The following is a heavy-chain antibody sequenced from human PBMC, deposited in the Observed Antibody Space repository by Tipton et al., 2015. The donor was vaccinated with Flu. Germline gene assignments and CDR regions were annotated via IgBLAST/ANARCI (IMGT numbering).Heavy chain of an antibody. D-gene: IGHD4-17*01. V-gene: IGHV4-59*08. CDR1: GGSVSRNY. J-gene: IGHJ5*02. Sequence: TLSLTCTVSGGSVSRNYWSWIRQPPGKGLEWIGYIYYSGSTNYNPSLKSRVTISVDTSRNQFSLKMSSVTAADTAMYYCAKISGDYGWFDPWGQGTLVTVSS. CDR2: IYYSGST. CDR3: AKISGDYGWFDP.